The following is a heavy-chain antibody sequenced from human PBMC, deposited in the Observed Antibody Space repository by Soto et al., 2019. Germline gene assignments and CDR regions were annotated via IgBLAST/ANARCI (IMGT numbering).Heavy chain of an antibody. CDR3: AGGVADYYDSSGYFAY. J-gene: IGHJ4*02. D-gene: IGHD3-22*01. Sequence: PVGSLRLSCAASGFNFNTYSMNWVRQAPGKGLEWVSSINTISTYIYYADSVKGRFTISRDNAKNSLYLQMDSLRAEDTAVYYCAGGVADYYDSSGYFAYWGQGALVTVSS. CDR2: INTISTYI. V-gene: IGHV3-21*01. CDR1: GFNFNTYS.